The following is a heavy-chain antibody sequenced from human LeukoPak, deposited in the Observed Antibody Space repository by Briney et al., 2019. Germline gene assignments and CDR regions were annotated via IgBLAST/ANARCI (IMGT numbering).Heavy chain of an antibody. CDR3: ARDPSTMVRGVIAISDY. D-gene: IGHD3-10*01. CDR2: ISAYNGNT. CDR1: GYTFTSYG. V-gene: IGHV1-18*01. Sequence: ASVKVSCKASGYTFTSYGISWVRQAPGQGLEWMGWISAYNGNTNYAQKLQGRVTMTTDTSTSTAYMELRSLRSDDTAVYYCARDPSTMVRGVIAISDYWGQGTLVTVSS. J-gene: IGHJ4*02.